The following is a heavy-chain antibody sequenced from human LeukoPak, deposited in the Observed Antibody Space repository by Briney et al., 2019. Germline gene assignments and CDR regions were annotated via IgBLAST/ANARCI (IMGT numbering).Heavy chain of an antibody. D-gene: IGHD5-18*01. Sequence: GASVKVSCTASGYTFTSYATSWGRQAPGQGLEWMGWISGYNGNTKYAQKVQGRVTMTTDTSTSTAYMELRSLRSDDTAVYYCARGYSYGSDYYYGMDVWGQGTTVTVSS. CDR3: ARGYSYGSDYYYGMDV. CDR1: GYTFTSYA. CDR2: ISGYNGNT. V-gene: IGHV1-18*01. J-gene: IGHJ6*02.